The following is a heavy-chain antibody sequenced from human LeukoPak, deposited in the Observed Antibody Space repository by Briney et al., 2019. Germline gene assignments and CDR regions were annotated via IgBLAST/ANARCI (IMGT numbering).Heavy chain of an antibody. D-gene: IGHD6-19*01. CDR1: GGSISSYY. CDR2: IYTSGST. V-gene: IGHV4-4*07. CDR3: ARAQYSSGWGTTYYFDY. J-gene: IGHJ4*02. Sequence: SETLSLTCTVSGGSISSYYWSWIRQPAGKGLEWIGRIYTSGSTTYNPSLKSRVTLSVDTSKNQFSLRLSSVTAADTAVYYCARAQYSSGWGTTYYFDYWGQGTLVTVSS.